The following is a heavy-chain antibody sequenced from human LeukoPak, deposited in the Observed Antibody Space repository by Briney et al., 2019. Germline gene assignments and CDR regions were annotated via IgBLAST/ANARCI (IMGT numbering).Heavy chain of an antibody. CDR1: GYTFTGYD. Sequence: ASVKVSCKASGYTFTGYDINWVRQATGQGLEWMGWMNPNSGNTGYAQKFQGRVTMTRNTSISTAYMELSSLRSEDTAVYYCARESLDTSWPFYYYYYMDVWGKGTTVTVSS. J-gene: IGHJ6*03. CDR2: MNPNSGNT. V-gene: IGHV1-8*01. D-gene: IGHD2-2*01. CDR3: ARESLDTSWPFYYYYYMDV.